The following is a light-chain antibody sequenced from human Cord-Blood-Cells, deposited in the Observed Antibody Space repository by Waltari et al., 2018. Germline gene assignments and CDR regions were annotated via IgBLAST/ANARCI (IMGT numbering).Light chain of an antibody. CDR2: EGS. J-gene: IGLJ1*01. Sequence: QSALTQPASVSGSPGQSITISCTGTSRDVGCYNLVPWYQQHPGKAPKLMIYEGSKRPSGVSNRFSGSKSGNTASLTISGLQAEDEADYYCCSYAGSSTYVFGTGTKVTVL. V-gene: IGLV2-23*01. CDR3: CSYAGSSTYV. CDR1: SRDVGCYNL.